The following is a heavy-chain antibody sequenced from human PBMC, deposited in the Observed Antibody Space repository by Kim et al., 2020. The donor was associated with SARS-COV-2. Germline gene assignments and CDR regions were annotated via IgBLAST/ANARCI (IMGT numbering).Heavy chain of an antibody. CDR3: VRDGHPIVAEDHWFDP. J-gene: IGHJ5*02. Sequence: GGSLRLSCEASGFTFSSFWVYWVRQAPGKGLEWVSRINGDGSTTSYADSVKGRFTISRDNAKNTLFLQMNSLRAEDTAVYYCVRDGHPIVAEDHWFDPWGQGTLVTVSS. V-gene: IGHV3-74*01. CDR1: GFTFSSFW. D-gene: IGHD2-21*01. CDR2: INGDGSTT.